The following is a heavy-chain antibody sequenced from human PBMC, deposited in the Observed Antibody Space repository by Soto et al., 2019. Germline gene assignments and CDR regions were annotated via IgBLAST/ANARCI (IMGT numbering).Heavy chain of an antibody. V-gene: IGHV1-46*01. CDR2: INPSGGST. Sequence: GASVKVSCKASGYTFTSYYIHWVRQAPGQGLEWMGIINPSGGSTSYAQKFQGRVTMTRDTSTSTVYMELSSLRSEDTAVYYCATLTIAAAGTSGFDYWGQGTLVTVSS. D-gene: IGHD6-13*01. CDR1: GYTFTSYY. CDR3: ATLTIAAAGTSGFDY. J-gene: IGHJ4*02.